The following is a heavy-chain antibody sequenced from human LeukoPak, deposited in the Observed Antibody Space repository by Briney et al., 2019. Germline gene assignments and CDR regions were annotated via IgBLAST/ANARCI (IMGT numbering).Heavy chain of an antibody. CDR1: GYSFTTYW. CDR3: TRSPRDGYHDAFDI. V-gene: IGHV5-51*01. J-gene: IGHJ3*02. D-gene: IGHD5-24*01. Sequence: GESLKISCKGSGYSFTTYWLAWVRQMPGEGLEWMGIIYPGDSETSYSPSFQGQVPISVDKSIAPAYLQWGSLKAWDTAMYYCTRSPRDGYHDAFDIWGQGTMVTVFS. CDR2: IYPGDSET.